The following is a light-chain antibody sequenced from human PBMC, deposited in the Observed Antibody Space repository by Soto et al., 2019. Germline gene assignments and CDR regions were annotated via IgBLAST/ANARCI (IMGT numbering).Light chain of an antibody. CDR2: DTS. V-gene: IGLV7-46*01. J-gene: IGLJ2*01. CDR3: FLSYSGARPVV. Sequence: QAVVTQEPSLTVSQGVTVTLTCDSSTGPVTSGHWPYWLQQKPGQAPRTLIYDTSKKHSWTPARFSGSLLGGKAALTLSGAQPEDEADYYCFLSYSGARPVVFGGGTKMTVL. CDR1: TGPVTSGHW.